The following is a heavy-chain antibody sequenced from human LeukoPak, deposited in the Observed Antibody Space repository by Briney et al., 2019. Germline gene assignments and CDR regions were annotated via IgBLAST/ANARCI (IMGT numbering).Heavy chain of an antibody. CDR2: IRYDESKR. CDR3: ARDYQPWGDILTACLGY. CDR1: GFTLSSYG. J-gene: IGHJ4*02. D-gene: IGHD3-9*01. Sequence: GGSLRLSCAASGFTLSSYGMHWVRRAPGKGLEWVAFIRYDESKRYYGDSVEGRFSISRDNSKNTLYLQLNGLRADDTAVYHCARDYQPWGDILTACLGYWGQGTLVTVSS. V-gene: IGHV3-30*02.